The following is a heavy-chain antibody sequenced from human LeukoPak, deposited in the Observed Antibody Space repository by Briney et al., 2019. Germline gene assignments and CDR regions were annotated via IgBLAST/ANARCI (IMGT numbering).Heavy chain of an antibody. J-gene: IGHJ4*02. CDR2: IYYSGGT. D-gene: IGHD5-18*01. CDR1: GGSISSGGYY. CDR3: ARGATSYGSTYYFDY. Sequence: SETLSLTCTVSGGSISSGGYYWNWIRQHPGKGLEWIGYIYYSGGTYYNPSLKSRITISVDTSKNQFSLKMSSVTAADTAVYYCARGATSYGSTYYFDYWGQGTLVTVSS. V-gene: IGHV4-31*03.